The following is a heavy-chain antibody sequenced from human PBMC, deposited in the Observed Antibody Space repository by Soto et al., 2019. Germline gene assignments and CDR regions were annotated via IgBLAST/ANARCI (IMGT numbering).Heavy chain of an antibody. Sequence: SETLSLTCTVSGGSISSYYWSWIRQPPGKGLEWIGYIYYSGSANYNPSLESRVTIIVDTSKNQFSLKLSSVTAADTAVYYCARQVLIIWPYSPPGGTDVWCPGLMVT. D-gene: IGHD3-10*01. V-gene: IGHV4-59*08. CDR3: ARQVLIIWPYSPPGGTDV. J-gene: IGHJ6*02. CDR2: IYYSGSA. CDR1: GGSISSYY.